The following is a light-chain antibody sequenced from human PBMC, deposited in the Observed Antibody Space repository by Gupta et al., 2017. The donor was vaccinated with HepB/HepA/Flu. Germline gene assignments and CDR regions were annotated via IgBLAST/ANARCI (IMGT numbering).Light chain of an antibody. CDR3: LQQKSYPWT. CDR2: SAF. CDR1: QDIRND. V-gene: IGKV1-17*01. J-gene: IGKJ1*01. Sequence: DIQMTRSTSSLSASVGDRVTITCRASQDIRNDLGWYQQKPGKAPKRLIYSAFSLPSGVPSRFSGSGSGTEFTLTISSLQPEDFATYYCLQQKSYPWTFGQGTKVEIK.